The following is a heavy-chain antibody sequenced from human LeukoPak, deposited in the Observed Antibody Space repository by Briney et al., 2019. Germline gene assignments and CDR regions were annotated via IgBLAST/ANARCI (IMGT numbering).Heavy chain of an antibody. D-gene: IGHD3-22*01. Sequence: SETLSLTCTVSGGSISSGGYYWSWIRQHPGKGLEWIGYIYYSGSTYYNPSLKSRVTISVDTSKNQFSLKLSSVTAADTAVYYSARDGGWGYYEPWGQGTMVTVSS. CDR3: ARDGGWGYYEP. J-gene: IGHJ3*01. CDR2: IYYSGST. V-gene: IGHV4-31*03. CDR1: GGSISSGGYY.